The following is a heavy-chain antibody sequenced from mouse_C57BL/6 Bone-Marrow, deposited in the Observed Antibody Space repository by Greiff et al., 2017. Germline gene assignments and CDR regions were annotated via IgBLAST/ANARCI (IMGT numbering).Heavy chain of an antibody. CDR1: GYTFTSYW. CDR2: IDPSDSYT. J-gene: IGHJ3*01. CDR3: LGY. Sequence: QVQLQQPGAELVRPGTSVKLSCKASGYTFTSYWMHWVKQRPGQGLEWIGVIDPSDSYTNYNQKFKGKATLTVDTSSSTAYMQLSSLTSEDSAVYYCLGYCGQGTLVTVSA. D-gene: IGHD4-1*01. V-gene: IGHV1-59*01.